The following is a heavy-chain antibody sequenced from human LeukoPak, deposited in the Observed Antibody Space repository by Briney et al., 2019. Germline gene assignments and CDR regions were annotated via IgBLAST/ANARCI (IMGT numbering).Heavy chain of an antibody. CDR3: ARVGIIMVRGVTPVNWFDP. D-gene: IGHD3-10*01. Sequence: ASVKVSCKASGYTFTGYHMHWVRQAPGQGLEWMGWINPNSGGTNYAQKFQGRVTMTRDTSISTAYMELSRLTSDDTAVYYCARVGIIMVRGVTPVNWFDPWGQGTLVTVSS. J-gene: IGHJ5*02. CDR2: INPNSGGT. CDR1: GYTFTGYH. V-gene: IGHV1-2*02.